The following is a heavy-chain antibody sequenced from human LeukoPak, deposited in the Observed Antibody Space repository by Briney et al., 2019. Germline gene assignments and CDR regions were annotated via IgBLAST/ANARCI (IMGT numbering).Heavy chain of an antibody. CDR2: INPNSGST. Sequence: ASVKVSCKASGYTFSAYYIHWVRQAPGQGLEWMGWINPNSGSTKYAQKFQGRVTLTRDTSVTTAYMELSWLRSDDTAVYYCAREGLGYCTGGSCSAFDYWGQGTLVTVSS. CDR1: GYTFSAYY. V-gene: IGHV1-2*02. D-gene: IGHD2-15*01. CDR3: AREGLGYCTGGSCSAFDY. J-gene: IGHJ4*02.